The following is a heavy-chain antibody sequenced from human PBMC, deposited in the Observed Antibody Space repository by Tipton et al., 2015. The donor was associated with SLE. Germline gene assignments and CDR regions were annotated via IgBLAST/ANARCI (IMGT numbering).Heavy chain of an antibody. D-gene: IGHD6-19*01. CDR2: INHSGST. CDR3: ARREEQWLEALWYFDL. CDR1: GGSISSYY. J-gene: IGHJ2*01. V-gene: IGHV4-34*01. Sequence: TLSLTCTVSGGSISSYYWSWIRQPPGKGLEWIGKINHSGSTNYNPSLKSRVTISVDTSKNQFSLKLSSVTAADTAVYYCARREEQWLEALWYFDLWGRGTLVTVSS.